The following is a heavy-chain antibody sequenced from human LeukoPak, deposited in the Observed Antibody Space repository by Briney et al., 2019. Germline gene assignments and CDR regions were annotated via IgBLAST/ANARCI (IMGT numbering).Heavy chain of an antibody. J-gene: IGHJ4*02. V-gene: IGHV3-48*01. CDR2: ISSSGSTI. D-gene: IGHD1-26*01. Sequence: GGSLRLSCAASGFTFSSYSMNWVRQAPGKGLEWVSYISSSGSTIYYADSVKGRFTISRDNAKNSLYLQMNSLRAEDTAVYYCARKRGQVGATPPFDYWGQGTLVTVSS. CDR1: GFTFSSYS. CDR3: ARKRGQVGATPPFDY.